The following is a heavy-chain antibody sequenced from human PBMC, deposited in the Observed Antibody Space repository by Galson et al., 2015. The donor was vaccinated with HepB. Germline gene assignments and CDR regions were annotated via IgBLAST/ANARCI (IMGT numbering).Heavy chain of an antibody. Sequence: SVKVSCKASGSTFTSYGISWVRQAPGQGLEWMGWISAYNGNTNYAQKLQGRVTMTTDTSTSTAYMELRSLRSDDTAVYYCARDYYDSSGCAFDYWGQGTLVTVSS. CDR1: GSTFTSYG. J-gene: IGHJ4*02. CDR3: ARDYYDSSGCAFDY. CDR2: ISAYNGNT. D-gene: IGHD3-22*01. V-gene: IGHV1-18*04.